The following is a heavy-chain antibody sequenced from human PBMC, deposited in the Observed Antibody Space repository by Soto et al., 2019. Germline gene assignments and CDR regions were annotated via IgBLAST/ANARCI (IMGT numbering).Heavy chain of an antibody. CDR1: DGSISSYY. J-gene: IGHJ3*02. CDR2: IYYSGST. CDR3: ARDFNSGSLDI. V-gene: IGHV4-59*01. Sequence: SETLSLTCAVSDGSISSYYWSWIRQPPGKGLEWIGYIYYSGSTNYNPSLKSRVAISVDTSKNQFSLKLSSVTAADTAVYYCARDFNSGSLDIWGQGTMVTVSS. D-gene: IGHD1-26*01.